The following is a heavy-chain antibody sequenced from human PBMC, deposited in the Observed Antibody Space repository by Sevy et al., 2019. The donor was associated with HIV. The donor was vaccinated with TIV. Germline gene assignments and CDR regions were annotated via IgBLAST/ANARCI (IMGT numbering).Heavy chain of an antibody. CDR3: ARQGYYGYDIFDY. CDR2: IYYSGST. D-gene: IGHD5-12*01. CDR1: GGSISSGSFY. Sequence: SETLSLTCTVSGGSISSGSFYWGWIRQPPGKGLEWSGSIYYSGSTYYNPSLKSRVTISVDTSRNQFSLKLSSVTAADTALFYCARQGYYGYDIFDYWGQGILVTVSS. V-gene: IGHV4-39*01. J-gene: IGHJ4*02.